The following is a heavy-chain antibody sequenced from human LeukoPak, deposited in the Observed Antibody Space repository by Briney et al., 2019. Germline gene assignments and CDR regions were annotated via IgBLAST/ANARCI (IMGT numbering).Heavy chain of an antibody. CDR1: GFTFRLYS. V-gene: IGHV3-30*03. Sequence: GGSLRLSCAASGFTFRLYSMNWVRQAPGKGLEWVAVILHDGSNKQYADSVKGRFTISRDNSKNTLYLQLNSLRPEDTAVYYCATLSGDSHGYDYWGQGTLVTVSS. D-gene: IGHD5-18*01. CDR2: ILHDGSNK. CDR3: ATLSGDSHGYDY. J-gene: IGHJ4*02.